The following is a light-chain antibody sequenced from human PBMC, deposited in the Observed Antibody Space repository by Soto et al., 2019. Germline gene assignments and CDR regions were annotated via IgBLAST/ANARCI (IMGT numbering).Light chain of an antibody. CDR1: ESISTW. CDR3: QQYTGT. Sequence: DIQMTQSPSTLSASVGDRVTITCRASESISTWLAWYQQKPGRAPKLLIYDASNLGSGVPSRFSGSSSGTEFILTIDSVQPDDFATYYCQQYTGTFGQGTKVDIK. J-gene: IGKJ1*01. CDR2: DAS. V-gene: IGKV1-5*01.